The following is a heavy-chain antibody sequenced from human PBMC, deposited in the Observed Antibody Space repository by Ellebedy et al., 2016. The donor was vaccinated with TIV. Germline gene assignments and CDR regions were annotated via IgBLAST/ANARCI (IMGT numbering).Heavy chain of an antibody. CDR1: GYTFTSYG. Sequence: AASVKVSCKASGYTFTSYGISWVRQAPGQGLEWMGWISAYNGNTNYAQKLQGRVTMTTDTSTSTAYMELRSLRSDDTAVYYWARAARREGYCSSTSCPNFDYWGQGTLVTVSS. D-gene: IGHD2-2*01. V-gene: IGHV1-18*01. J-gene: IGHJ4*02. CDR3: ARAARREGYCSSTSCPNFDY. CDR2: ISAYNGNT.